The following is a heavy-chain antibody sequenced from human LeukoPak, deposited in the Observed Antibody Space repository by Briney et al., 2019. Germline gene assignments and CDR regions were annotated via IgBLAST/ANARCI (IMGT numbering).Heavy chain of an antibody. CDR1: GYTFTSYY. CDR2: INPSGGST. V-gene: IGHV1-46*01. CDR3: AREGSDSCHDY. Sequence: GASVKVSXKASGYTFTSYYMHWMRQAPGQGLEWMGIINPSGGSTSYAQKFQGRVTMTRDTSTSTVYMELSSLRSEDTAVYYCAREGSDSCHDYWGQGTLVAVSS. D-gene: IGHD2-15*01. J-gene: IGHJ4*02.